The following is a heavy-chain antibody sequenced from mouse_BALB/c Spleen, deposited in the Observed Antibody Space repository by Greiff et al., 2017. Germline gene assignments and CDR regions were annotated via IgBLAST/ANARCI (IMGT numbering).Heavy chain of an antibody. CDR1: GFTFSSFG. CDR2: ISSGSSTI. J-gene: IGHJ2*01. D-gene: IGHD1-1*01. CDR3: ARGSPHYYGSSFDY. Sequence: EVMLVESGGGLVQPGGSRKLSCAASGFTFSSFGMHWVRQAPEKGLEWVAYISSGSSTIYYADTVKGRFTISRDNPKNTLFLQMTSLRSEDTAMYYCARGSPHYYGSSFDYWGQGTTLTVSS. V-gene: IGHV5-17*02.